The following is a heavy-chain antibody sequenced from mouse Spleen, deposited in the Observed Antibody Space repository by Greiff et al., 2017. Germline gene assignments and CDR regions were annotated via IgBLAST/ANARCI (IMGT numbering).Heavy chain of an antibody. V-gene: IGHV1-69*01. J-gene: IGHJ2*01. CDR1: GYTFTSYW. D-gene: IGHD1-1*01. Sequence: QVQLQQPGAELVMPGASVKLSCKASGYTFTSYWMHWVKQRPGQGLEWIGEIDPSDSYTNYNQKFKGKATLTVDKSSSTAYMQLSSLTSEDSAVYYCARCPIITTVVAGFDYWGQGTTLTVSS. CDR3: ARCPIITTVVAGFDY. CDR2: IDPSDSYT.